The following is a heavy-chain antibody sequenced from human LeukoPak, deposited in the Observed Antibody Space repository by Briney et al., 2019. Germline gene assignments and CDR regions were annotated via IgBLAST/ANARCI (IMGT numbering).Heavy chain of an antibody. CDR1: GFTFSSYA. V-gene: IGHV3-21*01. J-gene: IGHJ4*02. Sequence: GGSLRLSCAASGFTFSSYAMSWVRQAPGKGLEWVSSISSSSSYIYYADSVKGRFTISRDNAKNSLYLQMNSLRAEDTAVYYCARMNYISSGWGAPFDYWGQGTLVTVSS. CDR2: ISSSSSYI. D-gene: IGHD1-7*01. CDR3: ARMNYISSGWGAPFDY.